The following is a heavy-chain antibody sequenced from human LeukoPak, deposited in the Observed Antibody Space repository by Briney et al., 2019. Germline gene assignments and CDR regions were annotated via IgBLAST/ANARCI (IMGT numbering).Heavy chain of an antibody. D-gene: IGHD1-26*01. CDR1: GFTFSSYS. CDR2: ISSSSSYK. Sequence: GGSLRLSCAASGFTFSSYSMNWVRQAPGKGLEWVSSISSSSSYKYYADSVKGRFTISRDNAKYSLYLQMNSLRAEDTAVYYCARAKAMGATPGKYYFDYWGQGTLVTVSS. J-gene: IGHJ4*02. V-gene: IGHV3-21*01. CDR3: ARAKAMGATPGKYYFDY.